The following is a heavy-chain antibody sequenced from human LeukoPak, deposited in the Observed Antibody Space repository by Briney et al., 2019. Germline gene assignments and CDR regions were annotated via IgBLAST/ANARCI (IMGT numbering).Heavy chain of an antibody. CDR1: GGSISTSNYY. Sequence: SETLSLTCTVSGGSISTSNYYWGWIRQPPGKGLEWIGTFYYSGTYYNPSLKSRVTISVDTSKNQFSLKLSSVTAADTAVFYCARRPYSSSSTIYYFDYWGQGTLVTVSS. CDR3: ARRPYSSSSTIYYFDY. J-gene: IGHJ4*02. D-gene: IGHD6-13*01. CDR2: FYYSGT. V-gene: IGHV4-39*01.